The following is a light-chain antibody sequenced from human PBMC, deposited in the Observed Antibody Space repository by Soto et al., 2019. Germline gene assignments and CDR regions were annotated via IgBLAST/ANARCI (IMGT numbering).Light chain of an antibody. J-gene: IGLJ1*01. Sequence: QSALTQPASVSGSPGQSITFSCTGTSSDIGGYNYVSWYQQHPGKAPKLMIYEVRNRPSGVSDRFSGSKSGNTASLTISGLQAENEADYYCTSYTSSTTNYVFGTGTKLTAL. CDR1: SSDIGGYNY. CDR3: TSYTSSTTNYV. V-gene: IGLV2-14*01. CDR2: EVR.